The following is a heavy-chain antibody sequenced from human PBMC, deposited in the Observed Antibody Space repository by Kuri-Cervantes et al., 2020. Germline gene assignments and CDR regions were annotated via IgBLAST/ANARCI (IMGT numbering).Heavy chain of an antibody. V-gene: IGHV3-48*01. D-gene: IGHD2-15*01. J-gene: IGHJ3*02. CDR1: GFTFSSYS. CDR2: ISSSSSTI. CDR3: ARYCSSSSCWDAFDI. Sequence: GGSLRLSCAASGFTFSSYSMNWVRQAPGKGLEWVSYISSSSSTIYYADSVKGRFTISRGNAKNSLYLQMNSLRAEDTAVYYCARYCSSSSCWDAFDIWGQGTMVTVSS.